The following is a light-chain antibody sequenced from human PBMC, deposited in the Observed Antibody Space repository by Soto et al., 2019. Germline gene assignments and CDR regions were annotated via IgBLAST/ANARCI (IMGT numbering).Light chain of an antibody. CDR1: QSVSSN. J-gene: IGKJ1*01. Sequence: EIVMTQSPATLSVSPGERVTLSCRASQSVSSNLVWYHQKPGQAPRLLIYDASTRATGIPARYSGSGSGTEFNFTISSLQSEDFAVYFCRQYNKWPRTFGQGTKVDIK. CDR2: DAS. CDR3: RQYNKWPRT. V-gene: IGKV3-15*01.